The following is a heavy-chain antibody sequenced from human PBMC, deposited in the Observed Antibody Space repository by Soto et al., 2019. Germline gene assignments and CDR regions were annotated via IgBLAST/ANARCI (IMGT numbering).Heavy chain of an antibody. V-gene: IGHV3-23*01. CDR1: GLTVRIYA. J-gene: IGHJ4*02. D-gene: IGHD6-13*01. CDR2: ISGSGGST. CDR3: AKDQAAAGSPSFDY. Sequence: WGSLRLSCAASGLTVRIYAMSWVRQAPGKGLEWVSAISGSGGSTYYADSVKGRFTISRDNSKNTLYLQMNSLRAEDTAVYYCAKDQAAAGSPSFDYWGQGTLVTVS.